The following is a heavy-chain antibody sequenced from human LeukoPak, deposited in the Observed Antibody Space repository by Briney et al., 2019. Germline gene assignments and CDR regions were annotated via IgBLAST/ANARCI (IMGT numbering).Heavy chain of an antibody. D-gene: IGHD5-24*01. J-gene: IGHJ4*02. CDR3: AKVAARRDYEAYFEY. CDR1: GFTFSIYA. CDR2: ISSSGGTT. Sequence: AGGSLRLSCAASGFTFSIYAMSWVRQAPGKGLEWVAAISSSGGTTYYADSMRGRFSISRDNSKSMLYPEMSSLRADDTAVYYCAKVAARRDYEAYFEYWGQGTQVTVSS. V-gene: IGHV3-23*01.